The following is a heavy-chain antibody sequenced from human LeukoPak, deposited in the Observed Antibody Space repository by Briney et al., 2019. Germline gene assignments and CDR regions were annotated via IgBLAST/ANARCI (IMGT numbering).Heavy chain of an antibody. CDR2: ISSSGSTI. Sequence: GGSLRLSCAASGFTFSSYEMHWVRQAPGKGLEWISYISSSGSTIYSTDSVKGRFTISRDNAKNSLYLQMNSLRAEDTAVYYCARVHYNTAMVDIDYWGQGTLVTVSS. V-gene: IGHV3-48*03. CDR3: ARVHYNTAMVDIDY. J-gene: IGHJ4*02. CDR1: GFTFSSYE. D-gene: IGHD5-18*01.